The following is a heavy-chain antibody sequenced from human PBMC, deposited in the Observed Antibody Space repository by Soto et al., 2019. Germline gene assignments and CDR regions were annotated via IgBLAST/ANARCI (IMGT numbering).Heavy chain of an antibody. CDR2: MNPNTGDT. D-gene: IGHD5-12*01. J-gene: IGHJ4*02. CDR3: ARGAGYVFDF. CDR1: GYTFISYD. Sequence: QVQLVQSGAEVKKPGASVKVSCKASGYTFISYDINWVRQATGQGLEWMGWMNPNTGDTGYAQKFQGRVIITGNTSMNTSNLELNRLTAADTAVYFCARGAGYVFDFWGQGTLVIVSS. V-gene: IGHV1-8*01.